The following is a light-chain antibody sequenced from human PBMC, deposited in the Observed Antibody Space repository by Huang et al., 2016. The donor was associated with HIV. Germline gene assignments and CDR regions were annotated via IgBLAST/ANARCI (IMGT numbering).Light chain of an antibody. J-gene: IGKJ4*01. CDR3: QQYGSSPWLT. Sequence: EIVLTQSPGTLSLSPGERATLSCRASQRVSSSYLAWYQQKPGQAPRLLIYGASSRATCIPDRFSGSGSGTDFTLTISRLEPEDFAVYYCQQYGSSPWLTFGGGTKVEIK. V-gene: IGKV3-20*01. CDR2: GAS. CDR1: QRVSSSY.